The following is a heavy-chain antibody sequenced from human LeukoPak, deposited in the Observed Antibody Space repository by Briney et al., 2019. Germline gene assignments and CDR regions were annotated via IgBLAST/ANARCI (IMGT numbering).Heavy chain of an antibody. V-gene: IGHV4-39*06. CDR1: GGSISSNSYY. CDR2: IYYSGST. D-gene: IGHD3-10*01. Sequence: SETLSLTYTVAGGSISSNSYYWGWIRQPPGKGLERIGGIYYSGSTYYNTSLKSRVPISVDTSQNQFTLTPRSVTTADTAVYYCARVEEGYGSGRRGTFYYYYMDVWGKGTTVNISS. CDR3: ARVEEGYGSGRRGTFYYYYMDV. J-gene: IGHJ6*03.